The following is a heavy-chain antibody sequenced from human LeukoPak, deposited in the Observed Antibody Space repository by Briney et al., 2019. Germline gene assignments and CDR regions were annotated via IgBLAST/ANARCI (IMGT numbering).Heavy chain of an antibody. Sequence: GGSLRLSCAASGFTFGAYYMSWVRQAPGKGLEWGANIRGDGRETFYADSLSGRFSIFRDNARTSVSLQMNSMSAEDTGVYYCARESAVGYGSFDYWGQGTLVTVSS. CDR1: GFTFGAYY. CDR3: ARESAVGYGSFDY. V-gene: IGHV3-7*03. J-gene: IGHJ4*02. CDR2: IRGDGRET. D-gene: IGHD6-19*01.